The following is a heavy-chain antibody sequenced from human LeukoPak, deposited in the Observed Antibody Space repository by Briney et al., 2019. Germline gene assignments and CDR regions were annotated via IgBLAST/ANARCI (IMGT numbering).Heavy chain of an antibody. D-gene: IGHD5-18*01. Sequence: ASVKVSCKASGYTFTSYGISWVRQAPGQGLEWMGWISAYNGNANYAQKLQGRVTMTTDTSTSTAYMELRSLRSDDTAAYYCARDVRRGYSYGTIDYWGQGTLVTVSS. V-gene: IGHV1-18*01. CDR3: ARDVRRGYSYGTIDY. CDR2: ISAYNGNA. J-gene: IGHJ4*02. CDR1: GYTFTSYG.